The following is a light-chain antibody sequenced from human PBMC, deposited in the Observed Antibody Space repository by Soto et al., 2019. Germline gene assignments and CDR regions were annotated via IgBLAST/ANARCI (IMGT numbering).Light chain of an antibody. CDR1: QSIRSNS. V-gene: IGKV3-20*01. CDR2: GAS. CDR3: QQYGTSPLT. J-gene: IGKJ4*01. Sequence: EIVLTQSPRTLSLSPGERATLSCTASQSIRSNSLAWYQQKPGQAPRLLMFGASGRATGTPPRFSGRGSGTDFTLTISRLEPEDFAVYYFQQYGTSPLTFGGGTKVDI.